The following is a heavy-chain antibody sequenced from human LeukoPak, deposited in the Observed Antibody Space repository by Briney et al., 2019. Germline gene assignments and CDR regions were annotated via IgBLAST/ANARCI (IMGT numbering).Heavy chain of an antibody. J-gene: IGHJ4*02. CDR2: ITGSGGST. Sequence: GGSLRLSCVASGFTFSNYAMSWVRQAPGKGLEWVSGITGSGGSTYYADSVKGRFTISRDNSKNTLYLQMNSLRAEDTAVYYCAKDTYYDFWSGYYWGQGTLVTVSS. CDR3: AKDTYYDFWSGYY. V-gene: IGHV3-23*01. CDR1: GFTFSNYA. D-gene: IGHD3-3*01.